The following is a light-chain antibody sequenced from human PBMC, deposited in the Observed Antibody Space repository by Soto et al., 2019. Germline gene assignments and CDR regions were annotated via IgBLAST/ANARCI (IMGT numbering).Light chain of an antibody. J-gene: IGKJ2*01. Sequence: DIQMTQSPSTLSASVGDRVTITCRARQRISSWLAWYQQKPGQAPKLLIYDASSSESGVTSRFSASGSGTAFPLTIRSLQPDDFATYYCQLYPFGQGTKLEIK. V-gene: IGKV1-5*01. CDR3: QLYP. CDR1: QRISSW. CDR2: DAS.